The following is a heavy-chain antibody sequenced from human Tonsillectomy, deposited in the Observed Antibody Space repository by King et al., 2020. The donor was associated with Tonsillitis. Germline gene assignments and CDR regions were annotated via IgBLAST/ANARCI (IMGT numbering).Heavy chain of an antibody. J-gene: IGHJ4*02. CDR1: GGSFSNYY. CDR3: ARVGTGSGWGFDY. Sequence: VQLQQWGAGLLKPSETLSLTCAVYGGSFSNYYWTWIRQPPGKGLEWSGEINHSGSINYNPSLKSRVIISVDTSKNQFSLELSSVTAADTAVYYCARVGTGSGWGFDYWGQGTLVTVSS. V-gene: IGHV4-34*01. D-gene: IGHD6-19*01. CDR2: INHSGSI.